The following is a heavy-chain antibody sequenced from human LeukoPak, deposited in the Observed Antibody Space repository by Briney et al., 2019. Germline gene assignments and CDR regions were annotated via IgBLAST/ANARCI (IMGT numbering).Heavy chain of an antibody. D-gene: IGHD3-22*01. Sequence: PGGSLRLSCAASEFTFRSYATSWVRQAPGKGLEWVSSISGSGDRTYYADCVKGRFTISRDNSKNTLYLQMNSLRAEDTAVYYCAKDLRYSYDSRDQGTLVTVSS. J-gene: IGHJ4*02. CDR1: EFTFRSYA. V-gene: IGHV3-23*01. CDR2: ISGSGDRT. CDR3: AKDLRYSYDS.